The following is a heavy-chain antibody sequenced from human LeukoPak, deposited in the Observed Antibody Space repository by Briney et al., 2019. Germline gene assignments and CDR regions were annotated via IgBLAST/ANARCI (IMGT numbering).Heavy chain of an antibody. CDR1: GFTFSRYD. CDR3: ARDESGYYYDSSEGY. J-gene: IGHJ4*02. Sequence: PGGSLRLSCAAPGFTFSRYDMNWVRQAPGKGLEWVSYISSSGSTIYYADSVKGRFTISRDNAKNSLYLQMNSLRAEDTAVYYCARDESGYYYDSSEGYWGQGTLVTVSS. D-gene: IGHD3-22*01. V-gene: IGHV3-48*03. CDR2: ISSSGSTI.